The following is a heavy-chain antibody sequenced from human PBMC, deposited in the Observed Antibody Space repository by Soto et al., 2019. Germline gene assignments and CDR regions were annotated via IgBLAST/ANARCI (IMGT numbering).Heavy chain of an antibody. CDR3: ARAGPYYDFWSGYPNWFDP. CDR1: GYTFTSYD. V-gene: IGHV1-8*01. J-gene: IGHJ5*02. CDR2: MNPNSGNT. Sequence: QVQLVQSGAEVKKPGASVKVSCKASGYTFTSYDINWVRQATGQGLEWMGWMNPNSGNTGYAQKFQGRVPMTRNTSISTAYMELSSLRSEDTAVYYCARAGPYYDFWSGYPNWFDPWGQGTLVTVSS. D-gene: IGHD3-3*01.